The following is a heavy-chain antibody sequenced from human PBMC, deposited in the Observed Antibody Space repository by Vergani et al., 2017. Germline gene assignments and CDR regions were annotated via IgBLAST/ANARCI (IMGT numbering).Heavy chain of an antibody. CDR2: IYYSGST. Sequence: QVQLQESGPGLVKPSQTLSLTCAVSGDSIRSSDYYWSWIRQPPGKGLEWIGYIYYSGSTNYNPSLKSRVTMSIDTYKNEFSLKLSSVTAADTAVYYCARVDHWRRTSSGRVVRVFDYWGQGTLVTVSS. CDR1: GDSIRSSDYY. J-gene: IGHJ4*02. D-gene: IGHD6-19*01. CDR3: ARVDHWRRTSSGRVVRVFDY. V-gene: IGHV4-30-4*08.